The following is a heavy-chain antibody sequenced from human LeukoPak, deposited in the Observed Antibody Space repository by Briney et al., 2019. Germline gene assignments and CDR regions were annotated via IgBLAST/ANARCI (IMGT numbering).Heavy chain of an antibody. J-gene: IGHJ6*04. CDR3: AKGRGFYDSSSYNYAYYYGMDV. CDR1: GVSFSSYA. CDR2: IFGSGDST. V-gene: IGHV3-23*01. Sequence: GGSLRLSCAASGVSFSSYATSCVCHAPGEGLWWGSRIFGSGDSTYYADSVRGRFTISRDNSKNTLYLQMNSLTAEDSAVYYCAKGRGFYDSSSYNYAYYYGMDVWGEGTTVTVSS. D-gene: IGHD3-22*01.